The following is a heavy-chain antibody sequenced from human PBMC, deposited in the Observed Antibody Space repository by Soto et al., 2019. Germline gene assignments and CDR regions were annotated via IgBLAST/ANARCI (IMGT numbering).Heavy chain of an antibody. CDR2: IYYSGST. J-gene: IGHJ3*02. CDR3: AREGDGNYRPADAFDI. D-gene: IGHD4-4*01. V-gene: IGHV4-31*03. CDR1: GGSISSGGYY. Sequence: QVQLQESGPGLVKPSQTLSLTCTVSGGSISSGGYYWSWIRQHPGKGLEWIGYIYYSGSTYYNPSLQSRVTISVDTSKNQFSLKLSSVTAADTAVYYCAREGDGNYRPADAFDIWGQGTMVTVSS.